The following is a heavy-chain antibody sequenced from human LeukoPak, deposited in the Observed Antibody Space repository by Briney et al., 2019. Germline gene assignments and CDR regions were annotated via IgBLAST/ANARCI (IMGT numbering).Heavy chain of an antibody. CDR2: INPNSGGT. CDR3: ARDPRYSSSWYWFDP. Sequence: GASVKVSCKASGYTFTGYYMHWVRQAPGQGLEWMGWINPNSGGTNYAQKFQGRVTITTDESTSTAYMELSSLRSEDTAVYYCARDPRYSSSWYWFDPWGQGTLVTVSS. J-gene: IGHJ5*02. CDR1: GYTFTGYY. V-gene: IGHV1-2*02. D-gene: IGHD6-13*01.